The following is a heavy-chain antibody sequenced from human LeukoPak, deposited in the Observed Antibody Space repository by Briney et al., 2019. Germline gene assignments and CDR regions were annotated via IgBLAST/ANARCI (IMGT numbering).Heavy chain of an antibody. CDR2: IRYDGSNK. Sequence: PGGSLRLSCAASGFTFSNYGMHWVRQAPGKGLEWGAFIRYDGSNKSYADSVKGRFTISRDNSKNTLYLQMNSLRGEDTAVYYCAELGITMIGGVWGKGTTVTISS. D-gene: IGHD3-10*02. J-gene: IGHJ6*04. CDR1: GFTFSNYG. V-gene: IGHV3-30*02. CDR3: AELGITMIGGV.